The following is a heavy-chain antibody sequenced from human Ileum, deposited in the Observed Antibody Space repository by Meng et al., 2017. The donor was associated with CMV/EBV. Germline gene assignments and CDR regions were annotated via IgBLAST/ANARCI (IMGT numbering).Heavy chain of an antibody. Sequence: QVQLQQWGAEVLKPSETLSLTHTVSADSFTGYHWTWIRQPPGKGPEWIGEINYRGSIHYNPSLESRVTISLDMSTNQLSLKLNSVTAADTAVYYCVRGNWVSDFWSQGTLVTVSS. D-gene: IGHD7-27*01. CDR3: VRGNWVSDF. CDR2: INYRGSI. V-gene: IGHV4-34*01. CDR1: ADSFTGYH. J-gene: IGHJ1*01.